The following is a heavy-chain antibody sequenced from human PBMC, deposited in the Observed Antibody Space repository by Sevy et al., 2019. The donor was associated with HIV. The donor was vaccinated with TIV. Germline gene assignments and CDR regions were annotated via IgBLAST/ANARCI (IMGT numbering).Heavy chain of an antibody. CDR3: ARDKGIAVAGTEDYYYGMDV. J-gene: IGHJ6*02. CDR2: IYSGGST. D-gene: IGHD6-19*01. Sequence: GGSLRLSCAASGFTVSSNYMSWVRQAPGKGLEWVSVIYSGGSTYYADSVKGRFTISRDNSKNTLYLQRNSLRAEDTAVYYCARDKGIAVAGTEDYYYGMDVWGQGTTVTVSS. V-gene: IGHV3-53*01. CDR1: GFTVSSNY.